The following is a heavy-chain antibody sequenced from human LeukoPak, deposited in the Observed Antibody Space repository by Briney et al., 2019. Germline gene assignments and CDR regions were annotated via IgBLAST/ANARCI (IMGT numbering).Heavy chain of an antibody. D-gene: IGHD2-2*01. Sequence: PSETLSLTCAVYGWSFNDYYWNWIRQPPGKGLEWIGEINARGDTSYNPSLKSRVTISVDTSKKQFSLRLTSMIAADTALYYCARGQVPAARGYNWFDPWGQGTLHTVSS. CDR2: INARGDT. CDR1: GWSFNDYY. J-gene: IGHJ5*02. CDR3: ARGQVPAARGYNWFDP. V-gene: IGHV4-34*01.